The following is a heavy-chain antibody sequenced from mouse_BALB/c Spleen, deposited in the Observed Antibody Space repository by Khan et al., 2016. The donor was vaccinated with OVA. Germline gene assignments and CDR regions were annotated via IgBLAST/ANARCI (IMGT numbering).Heavy chain of an antibody. J-gene: IGHJ1*01. V-gene: IGHV3-5*02. CDR1: GISITSGNYR. CDR3: ARDYGSLYWYFDV. CDR2: IYYSGTV. Sequence: EVQLEESGPGLVKPSQTVSLTCTVTGISITSGNYRWSWIRQFPGNKLEWIGNIYYSGTVTYNPSLTSRTTITRDTSKNQFFLEMNSLTAEDAATYSRARDYGSLYWYFDVWGAGTTVTGSS. D-gene: IGHD1-1*01.